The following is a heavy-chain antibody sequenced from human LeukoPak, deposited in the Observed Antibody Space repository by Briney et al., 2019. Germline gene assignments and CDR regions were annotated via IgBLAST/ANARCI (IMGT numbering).Heavy chain of an antibody. V-gene: IGHV3-64D*06. CDR1: GFTFSSYA. D-gene: IGHD3-10*01. Sequence: GGSLRFSCSASGFTFSSYAMHWVRQAPGKGLEYVSAISSNGGSTYYADSVKGRFTISRDNSKNTLYLQMSSLRAEDTAVYYCVKGGIWFGELLSPGAFDIWGQGTMVTVSS. CDR2: ISSNGGST. CDR3: VKGGIWFGELLSPGAFDI. J-gene: IGHJ3*02.